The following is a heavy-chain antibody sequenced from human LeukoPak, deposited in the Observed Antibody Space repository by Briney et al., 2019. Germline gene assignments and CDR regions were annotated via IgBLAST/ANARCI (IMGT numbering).Heavy chain of an antibody. Sequence: SETLSLTCTVSGGSISSGGYYWSWIRQPPGKGLEWIGYIYHSGSTYYNPSLKSRVTISVDRSKNQFSLKLSSVTAADTAVYYCARVEAVAGTAIYYFDYWGQGTLVTVSS. D-gene: IGHD6-19*01. CDR2: IYHSGST. CDR1: GGSISSGGYY. CDR3: ARVEAVAGTAIYYFDY. J-gene: IGHJ4*02. V-gene: IGHV4-30-2*01.